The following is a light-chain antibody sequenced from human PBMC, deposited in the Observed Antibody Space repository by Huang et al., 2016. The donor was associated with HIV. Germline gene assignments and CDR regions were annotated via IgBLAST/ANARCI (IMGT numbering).Light chain of an antibody. V-gene: IGKV1-39*01. CDR1: QNINRY. Sequence: DIQITQSPSSLSASVGDRVIITCRASQNINRYLNWYQQQPGKAPKILNYGASKLESGVSSSFSGSGSWTHFTLAISSLQPEDSATYYCQQSAVTPRTFGQGTKLEI. J-gene: IGKJ2*01. CDR2: GAS. CDR3: QQSAVTPRT.